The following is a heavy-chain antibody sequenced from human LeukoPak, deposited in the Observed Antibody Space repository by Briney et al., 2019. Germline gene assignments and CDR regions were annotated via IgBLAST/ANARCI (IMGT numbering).Heavy chain of an antibody. D-gene: IGHD3-9*01. J-gene: IGHJ4*02. V-gene: IGHV3-7*01. CDR1: GFTFSSYW. Sequence: GGSLRLSCAASGFTFSSYWMSWVRQAPGKGLEWVANIKQDGSEKYYVDSVKGRFTISRDNAKNSLYLQMNSLRAEDTAVYYCARDTSRYDILTGYYRLYYFDYWGQGTLVTVSS. CDR3: ARDTSRYDILTGYYRLYYFDY. CDR2: IKQDGSEK.